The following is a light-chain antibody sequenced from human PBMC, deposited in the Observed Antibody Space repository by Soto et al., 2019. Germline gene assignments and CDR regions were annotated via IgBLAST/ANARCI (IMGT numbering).Light chain of an antibody. J-gene: IGKJ1*01. CDR1: QGIRYD. V-gene: IGKV1-6*01. CDR3: LQDYSYTLT. CDR2: ASS. Sequence: AIQMTQSPSSLSSSVGDIVTITCRAIQGIRYDLGWYQQKPGKAPKLLIYASSRLQSRVPSRFSGRGGGTDFTLIVSSLQPEDFATYYGLQDYSYTLTFGQGTQVEIK.